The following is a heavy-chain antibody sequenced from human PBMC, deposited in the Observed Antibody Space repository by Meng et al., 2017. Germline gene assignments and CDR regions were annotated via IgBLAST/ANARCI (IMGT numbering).Heavy chain of an antibody. D-gene: IGHD3-16*01. J-gene: IGHJ6*02. CDR3: ARDPLSYCYDYSMNV. V-gene: IGHV3-74*01. CDR1: GFTFSGYG. CDR2: ISSDGSST. Sequence: GGSLRLSCAASGFTFSGYGMHWVRQAPGKGLVWVSRISSDGSSTCYADSVKGRFTISRDNSKNSLYLQMNSLRAEDTAVYYCARDPLSYCYDYSMNVWGQGTTVTVSS.